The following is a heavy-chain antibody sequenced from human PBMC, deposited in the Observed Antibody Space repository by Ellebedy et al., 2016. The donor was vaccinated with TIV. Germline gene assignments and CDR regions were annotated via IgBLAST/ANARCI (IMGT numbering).Heavy chain of an antibody. D-gene: IGHD5-18*01. V-gene: IGHV3-23*01. CDR2: ISGSGGST. CDR3: AKDWGSRGYSSYYFDY. J-gene: IGHJ4*02. CDR1: GFTFSSYA. Sequence: GGSLRLXXAASGFTFSSYAMSWVRQAPGKGLEWVSAISGSGGSTYYADSVKGRFTISRDNSKNTLYLQMNSLRAEDTAVYYCAKDWGSRGYSSYYFDYWGQGTLVTVSS.